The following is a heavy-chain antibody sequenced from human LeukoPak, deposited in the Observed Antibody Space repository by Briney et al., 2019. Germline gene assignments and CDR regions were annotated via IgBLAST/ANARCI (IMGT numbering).Heavy chain of an antibody. V-gene: IGHV1-18*01. CDR2: ISAYNGNT. CDR3: ARVGDFWSGPPVNY. CDR1: GYTFTSYG. Sequence: EASVKVSCKASGYTFTSYGISWVRQAPGQGLEWMGWISAYNGNTNYAQKLQGRVTMTTDTSTSTAYMELRSLRSDDTAVYYCARVGDFWSGPPVNYWGQGTLVTVSS. D-gene: IGHD3-3*01. J-gene: IGHJ4*02.